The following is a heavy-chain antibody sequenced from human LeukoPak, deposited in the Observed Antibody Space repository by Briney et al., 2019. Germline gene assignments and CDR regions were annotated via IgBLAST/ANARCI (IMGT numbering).Heavy chain of an antibody. CDR3: ARHLYPRDYFDY. J-gene: IGHJ4*02. Sequence: SQTLSLTCTVSGGSISSGDYYWSWIRQLPGKGLEWIGYMYYTGSTYYNPSLKSRVTISVDTSKNQFSLKLSSVTAADTAVYYCARHLYPRDYFDYWGQGTLVTVSS. D-gene: IGHD2-2*01. CDR1: GGSISSGDYY. CDR2: MYYTGST. V-gene: IGHV4-30-4*08.